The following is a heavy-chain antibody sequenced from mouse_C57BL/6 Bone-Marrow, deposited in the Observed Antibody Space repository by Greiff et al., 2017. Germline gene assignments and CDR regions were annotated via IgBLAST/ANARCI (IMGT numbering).Heavy chain of an antibody. CDR2: INPGSGGT. D-gene: IGHD3-2*02. Sequence: VQLQQSGAELVRPGTSVKVSCKASGYAFTNYLIEWVKQRPGQGLEWIGVINPGSGGTNYNEKFKGKATLTADKSSSTAYMQLSSLTSEDSAVYFCSRWTAQATFDYWGQGTTLTVSS. V-gene: IGHV1-54*01. J-gene: IGHJ2*01. CDR3: SRWTAQATFDY. CDR1: GYAFTNYL.